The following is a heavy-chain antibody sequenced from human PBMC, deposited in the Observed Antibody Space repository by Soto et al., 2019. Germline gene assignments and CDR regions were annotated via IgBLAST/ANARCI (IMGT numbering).Heavy chain of an antibody. J-gene: IGHJ6*02. V-gene: IGHV4-39*07. CDR1: GGSISSSSYY. D-gene: IGHD2-21*02. CDR2: IYYSGST. Sequence: SETLSLTCTVSGGSISSSSYYWGWIRQPPGKGLEWVGIIYYSGSTYYNPSLKSRVTISVDTSKNQFSLKLNSVTAADTAVYYCARDLWGYCGTDCYPLDVWGQGTTVTAP. CDR3: ARDLWGYCGTDCYPLDV.